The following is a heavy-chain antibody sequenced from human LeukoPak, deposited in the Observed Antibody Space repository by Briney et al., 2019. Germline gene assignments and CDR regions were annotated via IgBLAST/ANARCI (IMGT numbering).Heavy chain of an antibody. J-gene: IGHJ4*02. CDR2: INPGGGGA. CDR3: ARDGERVGRITMVRGVTDFDY. Sequence: ASVKVSCKASGYSFTSYNIHWVRQASGQGLEWMGIINPGGGGASYAQKFQGRVTTTRDTSTSTVDMELSGLRSEDTAVYYCARDGERVGRITMVRGVTDFDYWGQGTQVTVSS. V-gene: IGHV1-46*01. CDR1: GYSFTSYN. D-gene: IGHD3-10*01.